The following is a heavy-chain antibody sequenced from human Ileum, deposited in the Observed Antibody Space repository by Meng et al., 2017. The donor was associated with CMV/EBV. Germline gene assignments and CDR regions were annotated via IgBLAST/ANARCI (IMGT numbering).Heavy chain of an antibody. V-gene: IGHV3-73*01. CDR3: TRPQYYYDSSDSDS. J-gene: IGHJ4*02. CDR2: IKTKFNSYET. Sequence: FTVSGSPMHWVRQASGKGLEWVGRIKTKFNSYETAYAASVKGRFTISRDDSKNTAYLQLNSLKTEDTAVYYCTRPQYYYDSSDSDSWGQGTLVTVSS. D-gene: IGHD3-22*01. CDR1: FTVSGSP.